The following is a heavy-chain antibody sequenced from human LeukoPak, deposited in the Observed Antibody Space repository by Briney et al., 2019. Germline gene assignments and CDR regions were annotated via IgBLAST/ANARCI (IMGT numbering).Heavy chain of an antibody. D-gene: IGHD6-13*01. J-gene: IGHJ6*02. CDR3: AREYSSSYDYYYGMDV. CDR2: INSDGSST. Sequence: PGGSLRLFCAASGFTFSSYWMHWVRQAPGKGLVWVSRINSDGSSTSYADSVKGRFTISRDNAKNTLYLQMNSLRAEDTAVYYCAREYSSSYDYYYGMDVWGQGTTVTVSS. V-gene: IGHV3-74*01. CDR1: GFTFSSYW.